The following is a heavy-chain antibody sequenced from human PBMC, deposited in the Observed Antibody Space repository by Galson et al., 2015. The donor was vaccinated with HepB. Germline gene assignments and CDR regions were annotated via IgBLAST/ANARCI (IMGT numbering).Heavy chain of an antibody. Sequence: SLRLSCAASGFTFSSYGVHWVRQAPGKGLEWVAVISYDGSNKYYADSVKGRFTISRDNSKNTLYLQMNSLRAEDTAVYYCARGESYYGSGSPTLDYWGQGTLVTVSS. CDR1: GFTFSSYG. D-gene: IGHD3-10*01. CDR3: ARGESYYGSGSPTLDY. V-gene: IGHV3-30*03. J-gene: IGHJ4*02. CDR2: ISYDGSNK.